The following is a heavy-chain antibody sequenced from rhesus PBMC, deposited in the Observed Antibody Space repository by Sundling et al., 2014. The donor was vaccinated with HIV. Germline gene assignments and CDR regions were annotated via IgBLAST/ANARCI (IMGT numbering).Heavy chain of an antibody. CDR2: IDPEDGEV. V-gene: IGHV1-111*02. Sequence: EIQLVQSGAEVKKPGATVKISCKASGYTFTDRYLNWVRQAPGRGLEWMGIIDPEDGEVEYAQKFQDRVTITADLSTDTAYMELSRLRSEDTAVYFCARGEYSRYVNYGMDSWGQGVVVTVSS. CDR3: ARGEYSRYVNYGMDS. D-gene: IGHD2-15*01. CDR1: GYTFTDRY. J-gene: IGHJ6*01.